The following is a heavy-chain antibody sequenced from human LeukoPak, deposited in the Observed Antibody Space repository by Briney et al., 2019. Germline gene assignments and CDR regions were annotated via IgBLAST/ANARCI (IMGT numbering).Heavy chain of an antibody. Sequence: GGSLRLSCAASGFTFSSYWMHWVRQAPGKGLVWVSRINSDGSSTSYADSVKGRFTISRDNAKNSLYLQMNSLRVEDTALYYCARDRGSGSYYNPIDYWGQGTLVSVSS. CDR2: INSDGSST. D-gene: IGHD3-10*01. J-gene: IGHJ4*02. V-gene: IGHV3-74*01. CDR1: GFTFSSYW. CDR3: ARDRGSGSYYNPIDY.